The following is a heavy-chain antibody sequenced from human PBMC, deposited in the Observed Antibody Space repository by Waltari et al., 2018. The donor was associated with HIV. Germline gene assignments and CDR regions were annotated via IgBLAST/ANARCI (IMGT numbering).Heavy chain of an antibody. CDR3: ARDLSTYGHEFDY. D-gene: IGHD2-2*01. J-gene: IGHJ4*02. V-gene: IGHV3-74*01. CDR2: INTDGTGT. Sequence: DVRLEESGGNLVQPGGSLRLSCAASGFNFRSYWMHWIRHVPGKGLVWVSQINTDGTGTSYTDSVKGRFTISRDNTKNRLYLQMNSLRVEDSAIYYCARDLSTYGHEFDYWGQGTLVTVAS. CDR1: GFNFRSYW.